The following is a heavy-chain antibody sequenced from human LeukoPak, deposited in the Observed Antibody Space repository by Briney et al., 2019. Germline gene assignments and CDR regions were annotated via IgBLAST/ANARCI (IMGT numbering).Heavy chain of an antibody. CDR3: AKDMREYSSAPDY. V-gene: IGHV3-9*01. Sequence: GRSLRLSCAASGFTFDDYAMHWVRQAPGKGLEWVSGISWNSGSIGYADSVKGRFTISRDNANNSLYLQMNSLRAEDTALYYCAKDMREYSSAPDYWGQGTLVTVSS. D-gene: IGHD6-19*01. CDR2: ISWNSGSI. CDR1: GFTFDDYA. J-gene: IGHJ4*02.